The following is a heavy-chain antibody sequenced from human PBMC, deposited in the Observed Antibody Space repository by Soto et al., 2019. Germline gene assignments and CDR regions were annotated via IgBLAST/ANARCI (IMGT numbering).Heavy chain of an antibody. V-gene: IGHV1-18*01. CDR2: ISTYNGDT. CDR3: AREGVAPYYYYGMDV. D-gene: IGHD5-12*01. Sequence: QVQLVQSGAEVKKPGASVKVSCKASGYTFTRSGISWVRQAPGQGLEWMGWISTYNGDTNYAQTFQGRVTMTTDTSTSTAYMELRSLRSDDTAVYYCAREGVAPYYYYGMDVWGQVTPVTVSS. J-gene: IGHJ6*02. CDR1: GYTFTRSG.